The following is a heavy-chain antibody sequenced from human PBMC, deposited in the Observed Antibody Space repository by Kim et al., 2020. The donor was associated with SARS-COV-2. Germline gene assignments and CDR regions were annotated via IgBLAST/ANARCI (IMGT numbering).Heavy chain of an antibody. CDR1: GFTFSSYA. CDR2: ISGSGGST. V-gene: IGHV3-23*01. D-gene: IGHD6-19*01. Sequence: GGSLRLSCAASGFTFSSYAMSWVRQAPGKGLEWVSAISGSGGSTYYTYSVKGRFTISRDNSKNTMYLQMNSLRAEDTAVYYCAKDKHSSGWSNFDYWGQGTLVTVSS. CDR3: AKDKHSSGWSNFDY. J-gene: IGHJ4*02.